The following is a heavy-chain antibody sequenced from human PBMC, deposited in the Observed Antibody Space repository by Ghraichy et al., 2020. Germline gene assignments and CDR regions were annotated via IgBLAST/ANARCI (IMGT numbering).Heavy chain of an antibody. CDR1: GFSFSDHA. CDR3: AKVATTGYHWDY. V-gene: IGHV3-23*01. CDR2: IRGSGGGI. J-gene: IGHJ4*02. D-gene: IGHD3-9*01. Sequence: GGSLRLSCAASGFSFSDHAMSWVRQAPGKRLEWVSGIRGSGGGIYYADFVRGRFVISRDNSKNTLYLQMNSLRAEDTALYYCAKVATTGYHWDYWGQGTLVTVSS.